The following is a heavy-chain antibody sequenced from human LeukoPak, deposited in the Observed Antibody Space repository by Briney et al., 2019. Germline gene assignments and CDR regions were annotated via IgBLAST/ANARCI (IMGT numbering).Heavy chain of an antibody. J-gene: IGHJ4*02. D-gene: IGHD1-26*01. CDR1: GGSISNYY. Sequence: SEPLSLTCTVSGGSISNYYWTWIRQPPGKGLEWIGYIYYSGSTNYNPSLKSRVTMSVDTSKNQFSLKLSSVTAADTAVYYCARDRLGNTIDYWGQGTLVTVSS. V-gene: IGHV4-59*01. CDR3: ARDRLGNTIDY. CDR2: IYYSGST.